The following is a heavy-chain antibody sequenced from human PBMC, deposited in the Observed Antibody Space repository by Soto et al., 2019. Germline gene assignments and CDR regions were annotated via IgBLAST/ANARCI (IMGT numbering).Heavy chain of an antibody. CDR3: ASGARYYDSSGTYFDY. J-gene: IGHJ4*02. D-gene: IGHD3-22*01. V-gene: IGHV4-30-2*01. CDR1: GGSISSGGYS. Sequence: SETLSLTCTVSGGSISSGGYSWSWIRQPPGKGLEWIGYMYHSGSTYYNPSLKSRVTISIDRSKNQFSLKLSSVTAADTAVYYCASGARYYDSSGTYFDYWGQGTLVTVSS. CDR2: MYHSGST.